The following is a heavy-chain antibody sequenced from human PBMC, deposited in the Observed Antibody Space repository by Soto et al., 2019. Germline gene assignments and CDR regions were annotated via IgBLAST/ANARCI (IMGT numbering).Heavy chain of an antibody. CDR3: AKGQDCISTSCRYYYYGMDV. CDR1: GFTFSSYG. V-gene: IGHV3-30*18. D-gene: IGHD2-2*01. Sequence: QVQLVESGGGMVQPGRSLRLSCAASGFTFSSYGMHWVRQAPGKGLEWVAVISYDGSNKYYADSVKGRFTISRDNSKNTLYLQMNSLRAEDTAVYYCAKGQDCISTSCRYYYYGMDVWGQGTTVTVSS. CDR2: ISYDGSNK. J-gene: IGHJ6*02.